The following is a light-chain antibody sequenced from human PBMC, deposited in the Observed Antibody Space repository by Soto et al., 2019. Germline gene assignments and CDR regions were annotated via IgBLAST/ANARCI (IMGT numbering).Light chain of an antibody. V-gene: IGLV2-8*01. J-gene: IGLJ2*01. CDR3: SSFAGGGNPVL. Sequence: QSVLTQPPSASGSLGQSVTISCTGTSSDVGGYNYVSWHQQHPGKAPKLMIYEVTKRPSGVPDRFSGSKSGNTASLTVSGXXXXXXXXYYCSSFAGGGNPVLFGGGTKL. CDR1: SSDVGGYNY. CDR2: EVT.